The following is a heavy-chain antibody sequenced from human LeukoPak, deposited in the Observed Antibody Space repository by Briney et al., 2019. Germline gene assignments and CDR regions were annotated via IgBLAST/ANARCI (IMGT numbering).Heavy chain of an antibody. Sequence: GGSLRLSCAPPRFSFSSYAMSSVRPAPGKGLEWGSAISGSGGSAYYADSVKGRFTISRDNSKNTLYLQMNSLRAEDTAVYYCATNPHYYDSSGPFHWGQGTLVTVSS. CDR3: ATNPHYYDSSGPFH. D-gene: IGHD3-22*01. V-gene: IGHV3-23*01. J-gene: IGHJ4*02. CDR2: ISGSGGSA. CDR1: RFSFSSYA.